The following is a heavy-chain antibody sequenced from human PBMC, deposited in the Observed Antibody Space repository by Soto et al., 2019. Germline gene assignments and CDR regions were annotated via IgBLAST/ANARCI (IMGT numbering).Heavy chain of an antibody. Sequence: PSETLSLTCTVSGGYIGGGGYYWGWIRQHAGKGLEWIGYIYYSGSTYYNPSLKSRVTISVDTSKNQFSLKLSSVTAADTAVHYCARDHLXGHRYGSGILREDAFDIWGQGTMVTVSS. CDR1: GGYIGGGGYY. J-gene: IGHJ3*02. CDR3: ARDHLXGHRYGSGILREDAFDI. CDR2: IYYSGST. V-gene: IGHV4-31*03. D-gene: IGHD3-10*01.